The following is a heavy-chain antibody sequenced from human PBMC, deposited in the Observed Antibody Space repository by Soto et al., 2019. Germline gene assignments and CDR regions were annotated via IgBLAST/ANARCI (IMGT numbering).Heavy chain of an antibody. V-gene: IGHV4-31*03. D-gene: IGHD2-2*01. CDR3: ARGVVPPWGDYGMDV. CDR2: IYYSGST. J-gene: IGHJ6*02. CDR1: GGSISSGGYY. Sequence: PSETLSLTCTVSGGSISSGGYYWSWIRQHPGKGLEWIGYIYYSGSTYYNPSLKSRVTISVDTSKNQFSLKLSSVTAADTAVYYCARGVVPPWGDYGMDVWGQGTTVTVSS.